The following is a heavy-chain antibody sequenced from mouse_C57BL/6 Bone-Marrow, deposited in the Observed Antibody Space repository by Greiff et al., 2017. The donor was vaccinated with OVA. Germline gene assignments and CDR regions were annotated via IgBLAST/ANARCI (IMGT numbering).Heavy chain of an antibody. J-gene: IGHJ2*01. D-gene: IGHD2-3*01. CDR2: IYPRSGNT. CDR1: GYTFTSYG. Sequence: QVQLQQSGAELARPGASVKLSCKASGYTFTSYGISWVKQRTGQGLEWIGEIYPRSGNTYYNEKFKGKATLTADKSSSTAYMELRSLTSEDSAVYFCARGYDDYYADYFDYWGQGTTLTVSS. V-gene: IGHV1-81*01. CDR3: ARGYDDYYADYFDY.